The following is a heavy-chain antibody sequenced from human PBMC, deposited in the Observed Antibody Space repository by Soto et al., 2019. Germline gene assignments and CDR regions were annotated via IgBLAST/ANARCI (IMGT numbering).Heavy chain of an antibody. V-gene: IGHV3-23*01. D-gene: IGHD3-22*01. Sequence: GGSLRLSCAASGFTLSSYAITWVRQAPGKGLEWVSIISDSGGFTYYADSVKGRFTISRDNAKNSLYLQMNSLRAEDTAVYYCARAYDSSGYYYGSVFDYWGQGTLVTVSS. CDR2: ISDSGGFT. J-gene: IGHJ4*02. CDR3: ARAYDSSGYYYGSVFDY. CDR1: GFTLSSYA.